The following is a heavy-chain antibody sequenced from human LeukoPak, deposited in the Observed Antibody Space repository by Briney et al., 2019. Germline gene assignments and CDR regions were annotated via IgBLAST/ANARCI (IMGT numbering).Heavy chain of an antibody. J-gene: IGHJ6*03. CDR1: GGSFSGYY. D-gene: IGHD6-13*01. Sequence: SETLSLTCAVYGGSFSGYYWSWIRQPPGKGLEWIGEINHSGSTNYNPSLKSRVTISVDTSKNQFSLKLSSVTAADTAVYYCARVRWSSSYYYYYMDVWGKGTTVTISS. CDR3: ARVRWSSSYYYYYMDV. V-gene: IGHV4-34*01. CDR2: INHSGST.